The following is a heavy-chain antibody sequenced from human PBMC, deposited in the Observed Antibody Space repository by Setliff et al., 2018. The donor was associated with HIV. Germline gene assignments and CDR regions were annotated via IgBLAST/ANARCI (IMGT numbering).Heavy chain of an antibody. Sequence: SETLSLTCNVSGDSISGFFWTWIRQPPGKRLEWIGSIFTNEFTYYNPSLKSRVTISVDMSKNQFSLKLNSVTATDTAVYYCARSGPTTTFPKYFQHWGQGTLVTVSS. J-gene: IGHJ1*01. CDR1: GDSISGFF. CDR2: IFTNEFT. V-gene: IGHV4-4*08. CDR3: ARSGPTTTFPKYFQH. D-gene: IGHD1-1*01.